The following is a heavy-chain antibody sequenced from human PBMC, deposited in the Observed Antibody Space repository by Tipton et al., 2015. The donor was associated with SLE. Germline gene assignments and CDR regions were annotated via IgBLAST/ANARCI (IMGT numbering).Heavy chain of an antibody. CDR2: IYPGDSDT. D-gene: IGHD1-26*01. V-gene: IGHV5-51*01. CDR1: GYSFPNSW. J-gene: IGHJ4*02. CDR3: ARQARGTYSGLFDY. Sequence: QLVQSGAEVKKSGESLRISCKGSGYSFPNSWIAWVRQMPGKGLEWMGIIYPGDSDTRYSPSFQGQVTISADKSISTAYLQWSSLKASDTAMYYCARQARGTYSGLFDYWGQGTLVTVSS.